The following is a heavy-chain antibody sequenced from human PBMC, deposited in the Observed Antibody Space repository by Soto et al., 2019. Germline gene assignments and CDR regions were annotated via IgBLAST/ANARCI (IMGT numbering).Heavy chain of an antibody. CDR2: TYYIGSP. CDR1: GDSISSGGSY. J-gene: IGHJ6*02. V-gene: IGHV4-31*03. D-gene: IGHD1-26*01. CDR3: ARAGGTVAAINFYGLDV. Sequence: SGTLSLTCTVSGDSISSGGSYWTWIRQHPGKGLEWIGYTYYIGSPYYNPSLQSRVTISVDTSKNQVSLKLSSVTAADTAVYYCARAGGTVAAINFYGLDVWGQGTTVTVYS.